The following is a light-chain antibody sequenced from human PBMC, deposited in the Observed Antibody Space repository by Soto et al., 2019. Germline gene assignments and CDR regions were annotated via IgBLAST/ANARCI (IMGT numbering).Light chain of an antibody. V-gene: IGKV1-33*01. CDR3: QQYDNLPSLT. CDR1: QDISNY. Sequence: DIQMTRSPSSLSASVGDRVTITCQASQDISNYLNWYQQKLGKAPKLLIYDASNLETGVPSRFSGSGSGTDFTFTISSLQPEDIATYYCQQYDNLPSLTFGGGTKVEIK. CDR2: DAS. J-gene: IGKJ4*01.